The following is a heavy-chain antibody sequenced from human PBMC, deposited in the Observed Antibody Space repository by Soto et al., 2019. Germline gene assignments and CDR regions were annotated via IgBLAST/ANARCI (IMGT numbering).Heavy chain of an antibody. V-gene: IGHV3-9*01. J-gene: IGHJ4*02. CDR2: ISWNSGSI. Sequence: PGGSLRLSCAASGFTFAVYGILWVRQAPGKGVEWVSGISWNSGSIGYADSVKGRFTISRDNARSSLYLQMNSLRAEDTPLYYWAKDYWTAGYSSGWYDYWGQGTLVTVSS. CDR1: GFTFAVYG. CDR3: AKDYWTAGYSSGWYDY. D-gene: IGHD6-19*01.